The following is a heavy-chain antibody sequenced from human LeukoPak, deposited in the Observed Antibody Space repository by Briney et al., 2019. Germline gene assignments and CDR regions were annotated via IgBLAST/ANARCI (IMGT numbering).Heavy chain of an antibody. Sequence: PGGSLRLSCAASGFTFSSYGMHWVRQAPGKGLEWVAVISYDGGNKYYADSVKGRFTISRDNSKNTLYLQMNSLRAEDTAVYYCAKAHGSGSYHPDYWGQGTLVTVSS. CDR2: ISYDGGNK. V-gene: IGHV3-30*18. D-gene: IGHD3-10*01. CDR3: AKAHGSGSYHPDY. CDR1: GFTFSSYG. J-gene: IGHJ4*02.